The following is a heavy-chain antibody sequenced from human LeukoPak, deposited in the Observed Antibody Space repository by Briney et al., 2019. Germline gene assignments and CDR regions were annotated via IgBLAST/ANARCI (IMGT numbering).Heavy chain of an antibody. J-gene: IGHJ4*02. Sequence: ASVKVSCKASGYTFTSYDINWVRQATGQGLEWMEWMNPNSGNTGYAQKFQGRVTMTRNTSISTAYMELSSLRSEDTAVYYCARDNHYYGSGSSFLDYWGQGTLVTVSS. CDR1: GYTFTSYD. V-gene: IGHV1-8*01. CDR3: ARDNHYYGSGSSFLDY. CDR2: MNPNSGNT. D-gene: IGHD3-10*01.